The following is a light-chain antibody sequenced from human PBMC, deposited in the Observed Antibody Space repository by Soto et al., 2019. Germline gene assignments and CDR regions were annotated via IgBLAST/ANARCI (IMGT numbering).Light chain of an antibody. CDR1: SGHSSYT. CDR3: QTWGTGIEV. V-gene: IGLV4-69*01. Sequence: QLVLTQSPSASASLGASVKLTCTLSSGHSSYTIAWHQQQPEKGPRYLMTLNSDGSHSKGDGIPDRFSGSSSGAERYLSISSLQSEDEADYYCQTWGTGIEVFGGGIKLTVL. J-gene: IGLJ3*02. CDR2: LNSDGSH.